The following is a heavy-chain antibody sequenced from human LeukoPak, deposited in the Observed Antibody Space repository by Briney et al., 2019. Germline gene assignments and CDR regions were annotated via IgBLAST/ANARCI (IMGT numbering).Heavy chain of an antibody. CDR3: ARARFREFYFDY. J-gene: IGHJ4*02. CDR2: ISAYNGNT. V-gene: IGHV1-18*01. CDR1: GYTFTSYG. D-gene: IGHD3-10*01. Sequence: ASVKVSCKASGYTFTSYGISWVRQAPGQGLEWMGWISAYNGNTNYAQKLQGRVTMTTDTSTSTAYMELRSLKSDDTAVYYCARARFREFYFDYWGQGTLVTVSS.